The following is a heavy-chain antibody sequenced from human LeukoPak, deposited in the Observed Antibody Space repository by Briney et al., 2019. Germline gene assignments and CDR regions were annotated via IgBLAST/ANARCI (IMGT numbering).Heavy chain of an antibody. CDR3: ATGLINYYDSSGYPYYFDY. CDR1: GYTLTELS. J-gene: IGHJ4*02. V-gene: IGHV1-24*01. D-gene: IGHD3-22*01. CDR2: FDPEDGET. Sequence: ASVKVSCKVFGYTLTELSMHWWRQAPGKGREWMGGFDPEDGETIYAQKFQGRVTMTEDTSTDTAYMELSSLRSEDTAVYYCATGLINYYDSSGYPYYFDYWGQGTLVTVSS.